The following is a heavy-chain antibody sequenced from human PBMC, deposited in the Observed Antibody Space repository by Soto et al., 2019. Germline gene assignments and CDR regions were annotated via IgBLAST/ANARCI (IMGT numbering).Heavy chain of an antibody. CDR3: ARESRYCSGGSCYFLPGIDY. Sequence: GASVKVSCKASGYIFTDYYMHWVRQAPGQELGWMGRINPNSGGTNYAQKFQGRVTMTRDTSISTAYTELSSLRSEDTATYYCARESRYCSGGSCYFLPGIDYWGQGTLVPVSS. J-gene: IGHJ4*02. CDR2: INPNSGGT. V-gene: IGHV1-2*06. CDR1: GYIFTDYY. D-gene: IGHD2-15*01.